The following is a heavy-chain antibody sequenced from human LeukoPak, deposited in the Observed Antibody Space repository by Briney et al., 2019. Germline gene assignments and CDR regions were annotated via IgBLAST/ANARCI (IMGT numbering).Heavy chain of an antibody. Sequence: PSETLSLTCAVYGGSFSGYYWSWIRQPPGKGLEWIGEINHSGSTNYNPSLKSRVTISVDTSKNQFSLKLSSVTAADTAVYYCARVNNWNSDYWGQGTLVTVPS. CDR3: ARVNNWNSDY. J-gene: IGHJ4*02. D-gene: IGHD1-20*01. CDR1: GGSFSGYY. V-gene: IGHV4-34*01. CDR2: INHSGST.